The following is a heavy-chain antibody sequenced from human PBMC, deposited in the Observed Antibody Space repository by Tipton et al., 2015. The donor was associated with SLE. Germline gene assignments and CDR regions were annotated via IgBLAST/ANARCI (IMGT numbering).Heavy chain of an antibody. V-gene: IGHV1-46*01. J-gene: IGHJ3*02. CDR1: GYTFTSYY. CDR3: ARVGGGGHRHYAFDI. Sequence: QSGPEVKKPGASVKVSCKASGYTFTSYYMHWVRQAPGQGLEWMGIINPSGGSTSYAQKFQGRVTMTRDTSTSTVYMELSSLRSEDTAVYYCARVGGGGHRHYAFDIWGQGTMVTVSS. D-gene: IGHD2-21*01. CDR2: INPSGGST.